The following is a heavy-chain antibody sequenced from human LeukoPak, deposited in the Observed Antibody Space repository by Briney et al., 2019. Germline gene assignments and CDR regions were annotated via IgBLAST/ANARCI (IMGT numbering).Heavy chain of an antibody. CDR2: INHSGST. CDR3: ARHEWAVVRGVFDY. J-gene: IGHJ4*02. Sequence: PLETLSLTCAVYGGSFSGYYWSWIRQPPGKGLEWIGEINHSGSTNYNPSLKSRATISVDKSKNQFSLKLSSVTAADTAVYYCARHEWAVVRGVFDYWGQGTLVTVSS. V-gene: IGHV4-34*01. CDR1: GGSFSGYY. D-gene: IGHD3-10*01.